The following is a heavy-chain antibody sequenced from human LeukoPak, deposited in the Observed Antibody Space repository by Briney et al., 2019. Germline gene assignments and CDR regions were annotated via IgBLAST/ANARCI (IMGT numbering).Heavy chain of an antibody. CDR1: GYTLTEIS. V-gene: IGHV1-24*01. J-gene: IGHJ4*02. CDR3: ATEIVGYGDVHYFDS. Sequence: ASVKVSCKVSGYTLTEISMHWLRQAPGQGLEWMGGFNPEDVETIYARSFQGRLTVTEDTSTDTAYMELSSLRAEDTAMYYCATEIVGYGDVHYFDSWGQGTLVTVSS. D-gene: IGHD4-17*01. CDR2: FNPEDVET.